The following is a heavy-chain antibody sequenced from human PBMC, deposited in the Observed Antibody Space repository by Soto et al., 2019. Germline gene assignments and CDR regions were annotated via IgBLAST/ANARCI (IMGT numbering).Heavy chain of an antibody. D-gene: IGHD2-15*01. CDR1: GYTFTSYG. V-gene: IGHV1-18*01. CDR2: ISAYNGNT. CDR3: ARDNSQNYGTPAASSGFHP. Sequence: AASVKVSCKASGYTFTSYGISWVRQAPGQGLEWMGWISAYNGNTNYAQKLQGRVTMTTETSTSKAYMELRSLRSDDTAVYYCARDNSQNYGTPAASSGFHPWGQGTPVTVSS. J-gene: IGHJ5*02.